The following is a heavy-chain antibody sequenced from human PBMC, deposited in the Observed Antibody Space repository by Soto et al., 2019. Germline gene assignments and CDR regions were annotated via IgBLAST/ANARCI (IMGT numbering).Heavy chain of an antibody. D-gene: IGHD3-22*01. Sequence: QVQLVQSGAEVKKPESSVRVSCKASGGTFNSYAITWVRQAPGQGLEWMGGTIPMFSTTNYAEKFQGRVTITGDESTNTAYMELSSLRSEDTAVYYCTRCGIRYHSIGYYLGIDGMDVWGQGTTVIVSS. V-gene: IGHV1-69*12. CDR3: TRCGIRYHSIGYYLGIDGMDV. CDR1: GGTFNSYA. CDR2: TIPMFSTT. J-gene: IGHJ6*02.